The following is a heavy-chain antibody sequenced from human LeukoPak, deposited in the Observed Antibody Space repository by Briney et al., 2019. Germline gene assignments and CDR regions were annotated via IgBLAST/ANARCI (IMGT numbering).Heavy chain of an antibody. CDR2: ISYDGSNK. CDR3: ASPQGDYYYYGMDV. J-gene: IGHJ6*02. Sequence: GGSLRLSCAASGFTFSSYAMHWVRQAPGKGLEWVAVISYDGSNKYYADSVKRRFTISRDNSKNTLYLQMNRLRAEDTAVYYCASPQGDYYYYGMDVWGQGTTVTVSS. V-gene: IGHV3-30-3*01. CDR1: GFTFSSYA.